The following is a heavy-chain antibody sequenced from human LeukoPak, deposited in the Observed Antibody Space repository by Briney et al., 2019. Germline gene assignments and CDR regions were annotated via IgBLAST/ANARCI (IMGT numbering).Heavy chain of an antibody. D-gene: IGHD4-17*01. CDR1: GGSFSGYY. CDR2: INHSGST. CDR3: ARGPLTVTRGFDP. Sequence: SETLSLTCAVYGGSFSGYYWSWIRQPPGKGLEWIGEINHSGSTNYNPSLKSRLTVSVDTSKNQFSLKLSSVTAADTAVYYCARGPLTVTRGFDPWGQGTLVTVSS. J-gene: IGHJ5*02. V-gene: IGHV4-34*01.